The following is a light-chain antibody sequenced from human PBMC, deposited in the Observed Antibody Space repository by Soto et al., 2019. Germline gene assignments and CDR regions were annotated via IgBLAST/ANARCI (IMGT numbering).Light chain of an antibody. CDR3: QQYGISRWT. Sequence: IVFTKSPGTLSLSPGERATLSCKASQSVSSSYLAWHQQTPGQAPRLLIYAASIRATGIAARFSGSGSGTDFTLTISRLEPEDVAVYCCQQYGISRWTFGQGTKVDIK. CDR1: QSVSSSY. CDR2: AAS. J-gene: IGKJ1*01. V-gene: IGKV3-20*01.